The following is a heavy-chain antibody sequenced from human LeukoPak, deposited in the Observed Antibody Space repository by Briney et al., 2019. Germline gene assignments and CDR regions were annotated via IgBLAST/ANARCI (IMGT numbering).Heavy chain of an antibody. CDR1: GYTFTSYD. J-gene: IGHJ4*02. CDR2: MNPNSRNA. CDR3: ARVYSDSSGYYVQGFDY. V-gene: IGHV1-8*01. D-gene: IGHD3-22*01. Sequence: ASLKLSCKASGYTFTSYDINWVRQAGGQGLEWVGWMNPNSRNAGYAQKFQGRVTMTMNTAISTAYMELSSLRSDDTAVYYCARVYSDSSGYYVQGFDYWGQGTLVTVSS.